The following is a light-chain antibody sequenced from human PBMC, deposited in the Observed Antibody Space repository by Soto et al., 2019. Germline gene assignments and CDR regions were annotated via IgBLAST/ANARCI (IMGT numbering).Light chain of an antibody. CDR1: SRDVGIYNY. CDR2: DVT. V-gene: IGLV2-18*02. Sequence: QSVLTQPRSVSGSPGQSVTVSCTGTSRDVGIYNYVSWYQQRPGTAPKVMIYDVTKRPSGVPDRFSGSKSANTASLTISGLQAEDEADYYCTSYTSSSTLDVFGTGTKVTVL. J-gene: IGLJ1*01. CDR3: TSYTSSSTLDV.